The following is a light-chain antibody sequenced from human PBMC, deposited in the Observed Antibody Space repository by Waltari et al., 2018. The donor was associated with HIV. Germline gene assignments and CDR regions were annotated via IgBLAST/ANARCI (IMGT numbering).Light chain of an antibody. Sequence: QSALTQPPSASGSLGQSVTISCTGTSSDVGGYNYVSWYQQHPGKTPKLMIYEVSKLPSGVPDRFSCSKSGNTASLTVSVLQAEDEADYYCTSYAGSNNVVFGGGTKLTVL. J-gene: IGLJ2*01. CDR3: TSYAGSNNVV. V-gene: IGLV2-8*01. CDR1: SSDVGGYNY. CDR2: EVS.